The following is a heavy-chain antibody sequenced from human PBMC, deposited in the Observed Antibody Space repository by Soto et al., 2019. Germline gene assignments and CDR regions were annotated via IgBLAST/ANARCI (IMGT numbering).Heavy chain of an antibody. Sequence: QVQLQESGPRLVKSSETLSLVCSVSAGSIIRYFWGWIRQPPGKGLEYIGYISDSGVTDYDPSLKSRVTISVDTSKNQFSLKLTSVTAADTAVYYCASGAGDFSGTDTFDIWGQGTMVTVSS. CDR3: ASGAGDFSGTDTFDI. J-gene: IGHJ3*02. CDR2: ISDSGVT. V-gene: IGHV4-59*01. D-gene: IGHD1-1*01. CDR1: AGSIIRYF.